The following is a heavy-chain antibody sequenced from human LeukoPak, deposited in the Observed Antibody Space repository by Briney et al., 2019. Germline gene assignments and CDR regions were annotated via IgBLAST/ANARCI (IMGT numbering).Heavy chain of an antibody. J-gene: IGHJ5*02. CDR2: INPDSGGT. CDR3: ARGGDYYGSGSERDWFDP. V-gene: IGHV1-2*02. Sequence: ASVKVSCKTSGYTFTTYYITWVRQAPGQGLEWMGWINPDSGGTIYAQNFQGRVTMTRDTSISTAYMELSSLRSEVTAVYYCARGGDYYGSGSERDWFDPWGQGTLVTVSS. D-gene: IGHD3-10*01. CDR1: GYTFTTYY.